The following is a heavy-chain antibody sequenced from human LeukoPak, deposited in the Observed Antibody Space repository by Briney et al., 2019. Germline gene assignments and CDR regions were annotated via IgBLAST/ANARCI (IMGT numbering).Heavy chain of an antibody. CDR2: ISSSGSTI. CDR1: GFTFSSYE. Sequence: PGGSLRLSCAASGFTFSSYEMNWVRQAPGKGLEWVSYISSSGSTIYYADSVKGRFTISRDNAKNSLYLQMNSLRAEDTAVYYCAKEGFGEFRPYYFDYWGQGTLVTVSS. CDR3: AKEGFGEFRPYYFDY. D-gene: IGHD3-10*01. J-gene: IGHJ4*02. V-gene: IGHV3-48*03.